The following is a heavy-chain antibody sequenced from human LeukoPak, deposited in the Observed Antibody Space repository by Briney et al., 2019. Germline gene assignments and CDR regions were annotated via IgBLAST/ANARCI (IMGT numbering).Heavy chain of an antibody. CDR2: ISGDARTT. CDR3: VRDRAVAGTEDFYFDF. CDR1: GFTFSRYW. V-gene: IGHV3-74*01. J-gene: IGHJ4*02. D-gene: IGHD6-19*01. Sequence: PGGSLRLSCAASGFTFSRYWMHWVRQAPGKGLVWVSRISGDARTTTYADSVKGRFTIFRDNAKNTLYLQMNRLRAEDTALYYCVRDRAVAGTEDFYFDFWGQGTLVTVSS.